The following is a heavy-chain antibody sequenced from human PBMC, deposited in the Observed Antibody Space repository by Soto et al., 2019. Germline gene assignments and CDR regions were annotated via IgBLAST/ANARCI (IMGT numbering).Heavy chain of an antibody. CDR1: GGTFSSYT. J-gene: IGHJ5*02. Sequence: ASVKVSCKASGGTFSSYTISWVRQAPGQGLEWMGRIIPILGIANYAQKFQGRVTITADKYTSTAYMELSSLRSEDTAVYYCARTRYCSSTSCYDRNWFDPWGQGTLVTVSS. D-gene: IGHD2-2*01. CDR3: ARTRYCSSTSCYDRNWFDP. V-gene: IGHV1-69*02. CDR2: IIPILGIA.